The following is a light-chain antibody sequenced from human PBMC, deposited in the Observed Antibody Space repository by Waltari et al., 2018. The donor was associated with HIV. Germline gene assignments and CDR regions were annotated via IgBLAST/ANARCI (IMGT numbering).Light chain of an antibody. J-gene: IGLJ1*01. V-gene: IGLV2-23*02. CDR1: SSNLGSYSY. Sequence: QSALTQPASVSGSPGQSLTISCTGTSSNLGSYSYVSWYQQHPGKAPKLIIYDVNKRPSGVSDRFSGSKSANTASLTISGLQGEDEADYYCCSYGGVSSYVFGSGTRVTVL. CDR3: CSYGGVSSYV. CDR2: DVN.